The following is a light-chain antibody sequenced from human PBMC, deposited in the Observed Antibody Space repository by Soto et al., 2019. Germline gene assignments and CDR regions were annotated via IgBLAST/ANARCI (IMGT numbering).Light chain of an antibody. V-gene: IGLV8-61*01. CDR2: STS. CDR3: ALFMGNGISV. Sequence: QAVVTQESSFSVSPGGTVTLTCGLISGSVSTAHNPNWYQQTPGQAPRTLIYSTSTRSSGVPDRFSGSILGNKAALTITGAQSDDESDYYCALFMGNGISVFGPGTKLTVL. CDR1: SGSVSTAHN. J-gene: IGLJ1*01.